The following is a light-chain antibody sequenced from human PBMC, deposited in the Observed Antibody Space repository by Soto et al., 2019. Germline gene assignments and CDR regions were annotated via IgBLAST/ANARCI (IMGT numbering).Light chain of an antibody. CDR3: QQYGHSPYP. Sequence: ALTQPPGTPAWSPGEGATLSCRANQSVGSNYLAWFQQTLARAPRLLIYGASSRATGIPDRISRMWSGADFTLTMTRLEPVDSAVYYCQQYGHSPYPFGQVTNVDIK. CDR2: GAS. J-gene: IGKJ2*01. CDR1: QSVGSNY. V-gene: IGKV3-20*01.